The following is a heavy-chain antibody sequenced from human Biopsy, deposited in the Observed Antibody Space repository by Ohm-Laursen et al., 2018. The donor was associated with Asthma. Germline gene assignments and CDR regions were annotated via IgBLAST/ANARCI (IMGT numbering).Heavy chain of an antibody. Sequence: SLRLSCTASGFTFSNYDMHWARQAPGKGLEWVAVLSYNGNNKYYADSVRGRFTISRDNSENTLYLQMNSLRVEDTAVYYCARGDWYGSASNGYWGQGTLVTVSA. CDR3: ARGDWYGSASNGY. CDR2: LSYNGNNK. J-gene: IGHJ4*02. V-gene: IGHV3-30*03. D-gene: IGHD6-6*01. CDR1: GFTFSNYD.